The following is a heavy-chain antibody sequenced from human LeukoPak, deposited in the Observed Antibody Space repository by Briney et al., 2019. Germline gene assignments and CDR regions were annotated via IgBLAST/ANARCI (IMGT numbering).Heavy chain of an antibody. J-gene: IGHJ6*03. CDR2: IFTTGIT. V-gene: IGHV4-4*07. Sequence: SETLSLTCTVSGGSISLYYWNWIRQPAGKGLEWIGRIFTTGITNYKSSLKSRVTMSVDTSKNQFSLNLTSVTAADTAVYYCARERSGTYYNPLGYMDVWGKGTTVTVSS. CDR3: ARERSGTYYNPLGYMDV. CDR1: GGSISLYY. D-gene: IGHD3-10*01.